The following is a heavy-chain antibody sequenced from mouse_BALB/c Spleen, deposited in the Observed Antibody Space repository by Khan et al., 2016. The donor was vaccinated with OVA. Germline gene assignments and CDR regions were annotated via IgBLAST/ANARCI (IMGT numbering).Heavy chain of an antibody. CDR3: ARQNYYGDALDY. Sequence: EVQLQESGPGLVKPSQSLSLTCTVTGYSITSNYAWSWIRQFPGNKLEWMGYISYSGYTNYNPSLKSRISVTRDTSENQFFLQLNSVTTGDTATYYWARQNYYGDALDYWGQGTSVTVSS. CDR2: ISYSGYT. D-gene: IGHD1-2*01. CDR1: GYSITSNYA. J-gene: IGHJ4*01. V-gene: IGHV3-2*02.